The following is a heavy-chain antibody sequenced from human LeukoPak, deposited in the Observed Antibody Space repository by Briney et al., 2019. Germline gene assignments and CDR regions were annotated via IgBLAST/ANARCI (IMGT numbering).Heavy chain of an antibody. CDR2: ISWDGEST. Sequence: PGGSLRLSCVASGFTFDDYGLHWVRQFPGKGLEWVSLISWDGESTNYLDSVRGRFTISRDNTRNSLFLQMNSLRPEDTAFHFCEGAFDIWGQGAMVTVSS. V-gene: IGHV3-43D*04. CDR3: EGAFDI. CDR1: GFTFDDYG. J-gene: IGHJ3*02.